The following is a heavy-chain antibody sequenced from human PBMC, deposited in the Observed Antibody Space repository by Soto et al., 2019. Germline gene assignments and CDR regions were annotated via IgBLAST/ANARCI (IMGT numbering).Heavy chain of an antibody. CDR2: IIPLFGIT. CDR1: GGIFNRYS. V-gene: IGHV1-69*02. J-gene: IGHJ4*02. D-gene: IGHD2-8*01. CDR3: ATFYGGDCTTTTCYGDFGY. Sequence: QVQLVQSGAEVKKPGSSVKVSCKASGGIFNRYSVSWVRQAPGQGLGWMGRIIPLFGITNYARKFQGRVMITADNCTNTTCMEVNGLRSEDTALYYCATFYGGDCTTTTCYGDFGYWGQGTLVTVTS.